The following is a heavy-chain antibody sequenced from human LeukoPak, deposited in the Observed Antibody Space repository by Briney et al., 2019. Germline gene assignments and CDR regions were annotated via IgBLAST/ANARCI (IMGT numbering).Heavy chain of an antibody. J-gene: IGHJ4*02. V-gene: IGHV3-30*18. Sequence: GGSLRLSCAASGFTFSSYSMNWVRQAPGKGLEWVAVISYDGSNEYYADSVEGRFTISRDNSKNTLYLQMSSLRAEDTAVYYCAKEFNRGLPDYWGQGTLVTVPS. CDR1: GFTFSSYS. CDR2: ISYDGSNE. CDR3: AKEFNRGLPDY. D-gene: IGHD2-21*01.